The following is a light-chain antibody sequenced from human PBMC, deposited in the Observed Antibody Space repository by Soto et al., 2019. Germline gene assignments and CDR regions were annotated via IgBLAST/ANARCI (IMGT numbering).Light chain of an antibody. CDR2: DVS. Sequence: QSALTQPASVSGSPGQSNTISCTGTSSDVGGYNYVSWYQQHPGKAPKLMIYDVSNRPSGVSNRFSGSKSGNTASLTISGLQAEDKADYYCSSYTSSSTPVVFGGGTKVTVL. CDR1: SSDVGGYNY. CDR3: SSYTSSSTPVV. V-gene: IGLV2-14*01. J-gene: IGLJ2*01.